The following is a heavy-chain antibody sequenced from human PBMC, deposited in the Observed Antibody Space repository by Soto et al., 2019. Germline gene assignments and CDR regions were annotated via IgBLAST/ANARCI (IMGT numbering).Heavy chain of an antibody. Sequence: GGYLRLSCAASGFTFGNAWMNWVRQALGKGLEWVGRIKSKTDGGTTDYAAPVKGRFTISRDESKNTLYLQMNSLKTEGTAVYYCTPQTRRAYYDSSAVGSGIDVCGQGTTVTVSS. CDR1: GFTFGNAW. V-gene: IGHV3-15*07. J-gene: IGHJ6*02. CDR2: IKSKTDGGTT. CDR3: TPQTRRAYYDSSAVGSGIDV. D-gene: IGHD3-22*01.